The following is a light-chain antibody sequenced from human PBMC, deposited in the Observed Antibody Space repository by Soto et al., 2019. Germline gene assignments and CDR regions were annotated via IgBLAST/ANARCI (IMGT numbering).Light chain of an antibody. J-gene: IGLJ3*02. V-gene: IGLV6-57*03. Sequence: NFMLTQPHSVSGSPGETVTISCTRTNGTIASSYVQRYQQRPGSAPTTVIYEDDQRPSGVPDRFSGSIDISSNSASLTISGLRTEDEADYSCQSYDSSNRNWVFGGGTKLTVL. CDR3: QSYDSSNRNWV. CDR1: NGTIASSY. CDR2: EDD.